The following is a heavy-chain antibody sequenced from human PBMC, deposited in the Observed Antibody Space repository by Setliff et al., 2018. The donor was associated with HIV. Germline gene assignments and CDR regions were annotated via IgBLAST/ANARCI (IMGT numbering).Heavy chain of an antibody. CDR1: GYSFTAYY. V-gene: IGHV1-2*06. Sequence: ASVKVSCKASGYSFTAYYIHWVRQAPGQGLQWMGRISSRSGDTTYAQNFHDRVTIIRDTSGRTAYLELSSLRSDDTAVFYCAATRGLTGRALDCWGQGTLVTVSS. J-gene: IGHJ4*02. CDR3: AATRGLTGRALDC. CDR2: ISSRSGDT. D-gene: IGHD3-9*01.